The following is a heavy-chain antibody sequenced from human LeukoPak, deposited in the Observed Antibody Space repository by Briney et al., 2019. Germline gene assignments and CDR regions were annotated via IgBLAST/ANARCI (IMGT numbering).Heavy chain of an antibody. J-gene: IGHJ4*02. CDR1: GYTFTSYG. CDR2: ISAYNGNT. D-gene: IGHD4-17*01. CDR3: ARDNDYGDYVKRGYDY. V-gene: IGHV1-18*01. Sequence: GASVKASCKASGYTFTSYGISWVRQAPGQGLEWMGWISAYNGNTNYAQKLQGRVTMTTDTPTSTAYMELRSLRSDDTAVYYCARDNDYGDYVKRGYDYWGQGTLVTVSS.